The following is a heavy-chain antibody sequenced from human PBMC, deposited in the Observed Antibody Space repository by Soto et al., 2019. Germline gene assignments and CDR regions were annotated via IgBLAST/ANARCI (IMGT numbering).Heavy chain of an antibody. J-gene: IGHJ6*03. CDR2: IYSGGST. CDR1: GFTVSSNY. V-gene: IGHV3-66*01. D-gene: IGHD5-12*01. Sequence: GGSLRLSCAASGFTVSSNYMSWVRQAPGKGLEWVSVIYSGGSTYYADSVKGRFTISRDNSKNTLYLQMNSLRAEDTAVYYCARELNSGYANYYMDVWGKGTTVTVSS. CDR3: ARELNSGYANYYMDV.